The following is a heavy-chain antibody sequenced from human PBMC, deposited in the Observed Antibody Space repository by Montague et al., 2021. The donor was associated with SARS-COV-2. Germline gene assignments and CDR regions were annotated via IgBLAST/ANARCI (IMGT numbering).Heavy chain of an antibody. D-gene: IGHD3-16*02. J-gene: IGHJ3*02. CDR1: GFTFSNYD. CDR3: TRDYRSIVGDGLDI. CDR2: ISTSAYTT. V-gene: IGHV3-48*03. Sequence: SLRLSCAASGFTFSNYDMNWVRQAPGKGPEWISYISTSAYTTSYAGSVKGRFTISRDNGKNSLYLHMNSLRVEDAAVYYCTRDYRSIVGDGLDIWGQGTKVTVSS.